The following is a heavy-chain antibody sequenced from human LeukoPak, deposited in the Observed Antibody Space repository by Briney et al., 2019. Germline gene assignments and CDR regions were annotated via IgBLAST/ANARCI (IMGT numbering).Heavy chain of an antibody. CDR1: GFTFSSFG. CDR3: ATGGTSGY. Sequence: GRSLTLSCAASGFTFSSFGMHWVRQAPGKGLEWVAVKGRFTISRDNAKNSLYLQMNSLRAEDTAVYYCATGGTSGYWGQGTLVTVSS. V-gene: IGHV3-33*03. J-gene: IGHJ4*02.